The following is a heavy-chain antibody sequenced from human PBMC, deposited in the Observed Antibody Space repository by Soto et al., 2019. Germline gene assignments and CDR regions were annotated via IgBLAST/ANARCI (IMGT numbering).Heavy chain of an antibody. CDR3: SYDSSRGDY. J-gene: IGHJ4*02. CDR1: GFAFSSAW. D-gene: IGHD3-22*01. V-gene: IGHV3-15*01. CDR2: LKSEAAGGTT. Sequence: GGSLRLSCAASGFAFSSAWMSWVRQAPGKGLEWVGRLKSEAAGGTTDYAAPVKGRFTISRDDSKNTLYLQMNSLKTDDTAVYYCSYDSSRGDYWGLGTLATVSS.